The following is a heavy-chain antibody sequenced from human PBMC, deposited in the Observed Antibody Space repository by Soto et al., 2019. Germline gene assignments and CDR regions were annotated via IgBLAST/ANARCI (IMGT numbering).Heavy chain of an antibody. J-gene: IGHJ6*02. CDR1: GFTFSSYS. CDR3: ARDVAVAGRVRVKEASPYYYGMDV. D-gene: IGHD6-19*01. CDR2: ISSSSSTI. Sequence: EVQLVESGGGLVQPGGSLRLSCAASGFTFSSYSMNWVRQAPGKGLEWVSYISSSSSTIYYADSVKGRFTISRDNAKNSLYLQMNSLRDEDTAVYYCARDVAVAGRVRVKEASPYYYGMDVWGQGTTVTVSS. V-gene: IGHV3-48*02.